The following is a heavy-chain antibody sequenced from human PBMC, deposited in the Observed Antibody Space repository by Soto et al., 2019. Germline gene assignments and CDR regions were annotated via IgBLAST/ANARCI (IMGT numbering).Heavy chain of an antibody. J-gene: IGHJ4*02. CDR1: SFTSNNW. D-gene: IGHD1-7*01. CDR2: IYRTGST. V-gene: IGHV4-4*02. CDR3: ASRDPGTSVDY. Sequence: SFTSNNWWTWVRQPPGQGLEWIGEIYRTGSTNYNPSLKSRVTISLDKSENPFSLKVTSLTAADTAVYYCASRDPGTSVDYWGQGTLVTVSS.